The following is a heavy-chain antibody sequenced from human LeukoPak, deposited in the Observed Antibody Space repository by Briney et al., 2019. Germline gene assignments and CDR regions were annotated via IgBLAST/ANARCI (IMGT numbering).Heavy chain of an antibody. CDR2: ISYSGSA. CDR3: ATEAECSGGSCYSYGWFDP. J-gene: IGHJ5*02. CDR1: GGSVSSSLNK. V-gene: IGHV4-61*01. Sequence: PSETLSLTCSVSGGSVSSSLNKWSWIRQPPGKGLEWIGEISYSGSASYNPSLRSRVTISIDTSTNQFSLTLDSVTAADTAVYYCATEAECSGGSCYSYGWFDPWGQGTQVTVSS. D-gene: IGHD2-15*01.